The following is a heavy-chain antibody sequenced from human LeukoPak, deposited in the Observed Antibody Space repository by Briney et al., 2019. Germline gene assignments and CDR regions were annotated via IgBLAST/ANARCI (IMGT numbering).Heavy chain of an antibody. J-gene: IGHJ4*02. CDR2: IYSGGST. CDR3: TRYDNSGWYKGIDY. Sequence: PGGSLRLSCAASGFTVSSNYMSWVRQAPGKGLEWVSVIYSGGSTYYADSVKGRFTISRDNAKNSLYLQMNSLRAEDTAVYYCTRYDNSGWYKGIDYWGQGTLVTVSS. CDR1: GFTVSSNY. D-gene: IGHD6-19*01. V-gene: IGHV3-53*01.